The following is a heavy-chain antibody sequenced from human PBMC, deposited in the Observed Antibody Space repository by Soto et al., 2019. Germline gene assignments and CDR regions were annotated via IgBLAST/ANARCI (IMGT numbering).Heavy chain of an antibody. J-gene: IGHJ4*02. D-gene: IGHD6-6*01. CDR2: IYHSGST. CDR1: GYSISSGYY. CDR3: ERVDSSSGFDY. Sequence: SETLSLTCAVSGYSISSGYYWGWIRQPPGKGLEWIGSIYHSGSTYYNPSLKSRVTISVDTSKNQFSLRLTSVTAADTAVYYCERVDSSSGFDYWGQGTLVTVSS. V-gene: IGHV4-38-2*01.